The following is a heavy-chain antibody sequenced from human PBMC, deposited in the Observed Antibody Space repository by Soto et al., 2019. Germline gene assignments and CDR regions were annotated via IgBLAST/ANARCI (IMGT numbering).Heavy chain of an antibody. D-gene: IGHD6-13*01. J-gene: IGHJ6*02. V-gene: IGHV4-39*01. CDR3: ALFPTAAYGLDV. Sequence: QLQLQESGPGLVTPSETLSLTCSVSGGSLSSTTYYWGWIRQPPGKGLEWIGTISYAGSTYYNPSLKSRVTISADTSKNQFSLKLSSVTAADTAVYYCALFPTAAYGLDVWGQGTTVTVSS. CDR1: GGSLSSTTYY. CDR2: ISYAGST.